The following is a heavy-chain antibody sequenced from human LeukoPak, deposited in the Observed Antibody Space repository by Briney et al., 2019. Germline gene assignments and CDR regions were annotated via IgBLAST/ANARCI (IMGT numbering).Heavy chain of an antibody. CDR2: ISRNSYT. D-gene: IGHD6-13*01. CDR3: ARMGIAAVGAYYFDY. CDR1: GFTFSDYY. V-gene: IGHV3-11*06. Sequence: GGSLRLSRAASGFTFSDYYMSWVRQAPGKGLEWVSYISRNSYTNYADSVKGRFTISRDNAKNSLYLQMASLRAEDTAVYYCARMGIAAVGAYYFDYWGQGTLVAVSS. J-gene: IGHJ4*02.